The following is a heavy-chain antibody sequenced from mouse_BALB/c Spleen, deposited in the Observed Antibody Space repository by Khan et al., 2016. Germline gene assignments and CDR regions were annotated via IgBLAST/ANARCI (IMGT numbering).Heavy chain of an antibody. CDR3: ARWLDAMDY. D-gene: IGHD2-2*01. V-gene: IGHV3-2*02. Sequence: EVQLQESGPGLVKPSQSLSLSCTVAGYSITSDYVWNWIRKFPGNKLGWMGYISYSGTTTYNPSFKSRISITSDTSKNKFFLQLNSVTNEDTATSCCARWLDAMDYWGQGTSVTVSS. CDR1: GYSITSDYV. CDR2: ISYSGTT. J-gene: IGHJ4*01.